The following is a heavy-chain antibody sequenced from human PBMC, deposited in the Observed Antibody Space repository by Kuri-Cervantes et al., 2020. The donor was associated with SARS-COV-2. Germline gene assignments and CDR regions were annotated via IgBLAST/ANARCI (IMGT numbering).Heavy chain of an antibody. Sequence: SETLSLTCTVSGGSISSYYWGWIRQPPGKGLEWIGYIYYSGSTNYNPSLKSRVTLSVDTSKNQFSLKLSSVTAADTAVYYCARELGLTTVNWFDPWGQGTLVTRLL. D-gene: IGHD4-17*01. CDR1: GGSISSYY. V-gene: IGHV4-59*01. CDR2: IYYSGST. CDR3: ARELGLTTVNWFDP. J-gene: IGHJ5*02.